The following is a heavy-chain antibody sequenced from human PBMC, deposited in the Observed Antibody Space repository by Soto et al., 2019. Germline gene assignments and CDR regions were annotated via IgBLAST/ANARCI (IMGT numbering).Heavy chain of an antibody. CDR1: GFTVSTKY. D-gene: IGHD3-16*01. CDR2: IYSGGST. J-gene: IGHJ4*02. Sequence: EVQLVESGGGLVQPGGSLRLSCAASGFTVSTKYMSWVRQAPGKGLEWVSVIYSGGSTFYADSVSGRFTISRDNSKNTVNLQMNSLRAEETAVYYCARETWAADYWGQGTLVTVSS. V-gene: IGHV3-66*01. CDR3: ARETWAADY.